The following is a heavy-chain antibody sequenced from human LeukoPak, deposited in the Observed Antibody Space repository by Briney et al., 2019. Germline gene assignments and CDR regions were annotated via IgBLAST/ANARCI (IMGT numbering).Heavy chain of an antibody. Sequence: ASVKVSCKASGYTFTGYYMHWVRQAPGQGLEWMGRINPNSGGTNYAQKFQGRVTMTRDTSISTAYMELSRQRSDDTAVYYCASARSGVVPAATNLYNWFDPWGQGTLVTVSS. J-gene: IGHJ5*02. V-gene: IGHV1-2*06. D-gene: IGHD2-2*01. CDR2: INPNSGGT. CDR1: GYTFTGYY. CDR3: ASARSGVVPAATNLYNWFDP.